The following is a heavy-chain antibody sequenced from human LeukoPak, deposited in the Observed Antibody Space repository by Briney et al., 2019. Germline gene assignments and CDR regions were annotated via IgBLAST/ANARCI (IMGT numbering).Heavy chain of an antibody. D-gene: IGHD6-6*01. J-gene: IGHJ6*03. CDR2: IYYSGST. V-gene: IGHV4-39*01. Sequence: ETLSLTRTVSGGSISSSSYYWGWIRQPPGKGLEWIGSIYYSGSTYYNPSLKSRVTISVDTSKNQFSLKLSSVTAADTAVYYCARPGDAARPWYYMDVWGKGTTVTVSS. CDR3: ARPGDAARPWYYMDV. CDR1: GGSISSSSYY.